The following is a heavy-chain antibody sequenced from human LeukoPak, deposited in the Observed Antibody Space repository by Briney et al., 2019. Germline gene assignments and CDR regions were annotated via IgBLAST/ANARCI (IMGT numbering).Heavy chain of an antibody. CDR2: ITWNSGTI. J-gene: IGHJ4*02. Sequence: GGSLRLSCAASGFTFDDYAMHWVRQAPGKGLEWVSHITWNSGTIGYADSVRGRFTISRDNSKNTLYLQMNSLRAEDTAVYYCARGRGGLYSMVRGVIADWGQGTLVTVSS. CDR1: GFTFDDYA. CDR3: ARGRGGLYSMVRGVIAD. V-gene: IGHV3-9*01. D-gene: IGHD3-10*01.